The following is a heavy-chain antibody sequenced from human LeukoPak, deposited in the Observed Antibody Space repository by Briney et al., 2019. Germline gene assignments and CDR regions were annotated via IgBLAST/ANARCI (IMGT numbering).Heavy chain of an antibody. V-gene: IGHV3-30*18. CDR2: ISYDGSNK. CDR1: VFTFSSYG. Sequence: GRSLRLSCAASVFTFSSYGMHWVRRAPGKGLEWVAVISYDGSNKYYADSVMGRFTISRDNSKNTLYLQMNSLRAEDTAVYYCAKVLTPTYYYDSSGYYYSRDAFDIWGQGTMVTVSS. D-gene: IGHD3-22*01. CDR3: AKVLTPTYYYDSSGYYYSRDAFDI. J-gene: IGHJ3*02.